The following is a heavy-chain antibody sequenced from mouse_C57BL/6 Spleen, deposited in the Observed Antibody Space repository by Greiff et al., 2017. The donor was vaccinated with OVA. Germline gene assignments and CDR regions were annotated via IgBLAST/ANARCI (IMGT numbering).Heavy chain of an antibody. CDR2: IYPGDGDT. CDR1: GYAFSSSW. CDR3: ARSVVYYYAMDY. Sequence: VKLVESGPELVKPGASVKTSCKASGYAFSSSWMNWVKQRPGKGLEWIGRIYPGDGDTNYNGKFKGKATLTADKSSSTAYMQLSSLTSEDSAVYFCARSVVYYYAMDYWGQGTSVTVSS. V-gene: IGHV1-82*01. J-gene: IGHJ4*01.